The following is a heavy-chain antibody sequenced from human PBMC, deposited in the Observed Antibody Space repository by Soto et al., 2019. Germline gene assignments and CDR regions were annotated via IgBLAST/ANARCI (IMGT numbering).Heavy chain of an antibody. CDR1: GFTFDNNA. V-gene: IGHV3-23*01. CDR2: ISGGGLST. D-gene: IGHD3-10*01. J-gene: IGHJ6*03. CDR3: AKSGGHDYYFYMDV. Sequence: GSLRLSCAASGFTFDNNAMSWVRQAPGKGLEWVSGISGGGLSTYYADSVKGRFTISRDNSEKTLYLQMHSLRAEDTAFYYCAKSGGHDYYFYMDVWGKGTTVTVSS.